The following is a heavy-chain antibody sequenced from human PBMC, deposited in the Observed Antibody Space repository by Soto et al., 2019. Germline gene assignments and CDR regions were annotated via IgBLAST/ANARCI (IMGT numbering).Heavy chain of an antibody. CDR1: GYSFTSYW. CDR2: IYPGDSDT. Sequence: ESLKISCKGSGYSFTSYWIGWVRQMPGKGLEWMGIIYPGDSDTRYSPSFQGQVTISADKSISTAYLQWSSLKASDTAMYYCERRLAARPRGSSRSTWLDPWGKGIMVTVSS. CDR3: ERRLAARPRGSSRSTWLDP. J-gene: IGHJ5*02. D-gene: IGHD2-15*01. V-gene: IGHV5-51*01.